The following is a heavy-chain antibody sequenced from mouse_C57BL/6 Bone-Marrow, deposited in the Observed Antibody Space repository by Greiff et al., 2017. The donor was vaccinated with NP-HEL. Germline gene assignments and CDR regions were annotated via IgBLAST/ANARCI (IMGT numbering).Heavy chain of an antibody. V-gene: IGHV1-72*01. D-gene: IGHD1-1*01. J-gene: IGHJ2*01. CDR2: IDPNSGGT. CDR3: ARYYYGSDYFDY. Sequence: QVQLKQPGAELVKPGASVKLSCKASGYTFTNYWMHWVKQRPGRGLEWIGRIDPNSGGTTYNEKFKSKATLTVDKPSSTAYMQLSSLTSEDSAVYYCARYYYGSDYFDYWGRGTTLTVSS. CDR1: GYTFTNYW.